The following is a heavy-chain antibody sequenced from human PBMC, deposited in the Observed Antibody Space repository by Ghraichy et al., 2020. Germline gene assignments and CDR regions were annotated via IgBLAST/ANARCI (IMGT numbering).Heavy chain of an antibody. Sequence: GESLNISCAASGFTVASHGLYWVRRAPGKGLEWVAATSYDGSNIYYADSVRGRFAVSRDYSKNTVHLQMDSLRPEDTALYYCAKGYYDSSAYYDIDFFDIWGQGTMVFVSS. CDR3: AKGYYDSSAYYDIDFFDI. D-gene: IGHD3-22*01. CDR1: GFTVASHG. V-gene: IGHV3-30*18. J-gene: IGHJ3*02. CDR2: TSYDGSNI.